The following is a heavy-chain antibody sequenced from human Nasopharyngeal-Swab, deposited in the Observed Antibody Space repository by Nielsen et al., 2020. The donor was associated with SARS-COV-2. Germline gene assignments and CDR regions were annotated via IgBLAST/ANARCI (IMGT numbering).Heavy chain of an antibody. V-gene: IGHV3-23*01. CDR2: ISGSGDTT. J-gene: IGHJ6*02. CDR1: GFTLSIYA. CDR3: AKDRYSGSGSYKYYYFYYGMDV. D-gene: IGHD3-10*01. Sequence: GGSLRLSCAASGFTLSIYAMTWVRQAPGKGLEWVSTISGSGDTTYYADSVKGRFTISRDKSKNTLYLQMNSLRAEDTAIYYCAKDRYSGSGSYKYYYFYYGMDVWGQGTTVTVSS.